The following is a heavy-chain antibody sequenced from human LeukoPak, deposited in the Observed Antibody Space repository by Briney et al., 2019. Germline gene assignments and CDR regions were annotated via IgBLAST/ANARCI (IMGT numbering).Heavy chain of an antibody. D-gene: IGHD6-13*01. CDR2: IYYSGST. CDR3: ASGYSSSSR. V-gene: IGHV4-39*07. CDR1: GGSISSSSYY. J-gene: IGHJ4*02. Sequence: SETLSLTCTVSGGSISSSSYYWGWIRQPPGKGLEWIGSIYYSGSTYYNPSLKSRVTISVDTSKNQFSLKLSSVTAADTSVYYCASGYSSSSRWGQGTLVTVSS.